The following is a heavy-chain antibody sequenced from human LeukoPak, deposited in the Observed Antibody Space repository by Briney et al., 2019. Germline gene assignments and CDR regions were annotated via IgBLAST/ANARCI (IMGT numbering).Heavy chain of an antibody. V-gene: IGHV4-59*08. CDR2: IYYSGST. J-gene: IGHJ6*03. D-gene: IGHD3-9*01. CDR3: ARSGGEGYFDWSETYYYYMDV. Sequence: PSETLSLTCTVSGGSISSYYWSWIRQPPGKGLEWIGYIYYSGSTNYNPSLKSRVTISVDTSKNQFSLKLSSVTAADTAVYYCARSGGEGYFDWSETYYYYMDVWGKGTTVTISS. CDR1: GGSISSYY.